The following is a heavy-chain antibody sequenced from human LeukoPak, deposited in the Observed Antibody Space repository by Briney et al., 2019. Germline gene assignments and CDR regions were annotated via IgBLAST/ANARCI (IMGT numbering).Heavy chain of an antibody. CDR3: ARLWRPHDYDNWFDH. CDR1: GGYISSSF. J-gene: IGHJ5*02. CDR2: TYDGGRG. D-gene: IGHD4-17*01. V-gene: IGHV4-59*13. Sequence: SEILSLTCTVSGGYISSSFWTWIRQAPGKGLELIGFTYDGGRGNYKPSLRSRVDISLDTSNNRYSLRLTSVTAADTGVYYCARLWRPHDYDNWFDHWGQGSLVTVSS.